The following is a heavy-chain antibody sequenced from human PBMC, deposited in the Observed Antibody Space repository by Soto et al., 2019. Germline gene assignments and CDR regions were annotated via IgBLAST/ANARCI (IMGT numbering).Heavy chain of an antibody. D-gene: IGHD6-19*01. V-gene: IGHV1-2*04. Sequence: ASVKVSCKASGYTFTGYYMHWVRQAPGQGLEWMGWINPNSGGTNYAQKFQGWVTMTRDTSISTAYMELSRLRSDDTAVYYCARDLYSSGIPNFDPWGQGTLVTVSS. J-gene: IGHJ5*02. CDR3: ARDLYSSGIPNFDP. CDR1: GYTFTGYY. CDR2: INPNSGGT.